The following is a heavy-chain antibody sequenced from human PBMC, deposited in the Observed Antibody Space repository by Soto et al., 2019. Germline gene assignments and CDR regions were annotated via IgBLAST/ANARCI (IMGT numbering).Heavy chain of an antibody. CDR2: ISGSGGST. CDR1: GFTFSSYA. J-gene: IGHJ4*02. Sequence: PGGSLRLSCAASGFTFSSYAMSWVRQAPGKGLEWVSAISGSGGSTYYADSVKGRFTISRDNSKNTLYLQMNSLRAEDTAVYYCAKSFDFWSGYYTGYFDYWGQGTLVPVSS. CDR3: AKSFDFWSGYYTGYFDY. V-gene: IGHV3-23*01. D-gene: IGHD3-3*01.